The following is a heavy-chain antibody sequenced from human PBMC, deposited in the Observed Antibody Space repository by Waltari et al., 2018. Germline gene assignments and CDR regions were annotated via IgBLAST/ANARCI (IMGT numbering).Heavy chain of an antibody. Sequence: QVQLQESGPGPVKPSETLSLTCAVSGYSISSGYYWGWIRQPPGKGLEGIGSIYQCGSTYYNPSLKGRSTISGATSKDQFFLKLSSVTAADPAVYYWARDQMTQRWFDPWGQGTLVTVSS. CDR3: ARDQMTQRWFDP. J-gene: IGHJ5*02. D-gene: IGHD2-21*02. CDR2: IYQCGST. CDR1: GYSISSGYY. V-gene: IGHV4-38-2*01.